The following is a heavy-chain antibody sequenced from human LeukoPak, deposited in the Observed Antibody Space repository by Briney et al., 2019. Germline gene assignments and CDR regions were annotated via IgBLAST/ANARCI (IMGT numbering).Heavy chain of an antibody. CDR1: GFTFSSYS. CDR3: AKNRDKGFDAFDI. Sequence: GGSLRLSCAASGFTFSSYSMNWVRQAPGKGLEWVSYISSSSTIYYADSVKGRFTISRDNAKNSLYLQMNSLRDEDTAVYYCAKNRDKGFDAFDIWGQGTMVTVSS. J-gene: IGHJ3*02. D-gene: IGHD2-15*01. V-gene: IGHV3-48*02. CDR2: ISSSSTI.